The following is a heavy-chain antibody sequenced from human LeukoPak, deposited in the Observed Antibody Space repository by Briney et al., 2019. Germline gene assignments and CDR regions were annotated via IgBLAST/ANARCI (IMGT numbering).Heavy chain of an antibody. CDR2: IYYSGST. CDR3: ARGFRGYSFGGGFYFDY. J-gene: IGHJ4*02. CDR1: GGSVSSGTYY. Sequence: SETLSLTCTVSGGSVSSGTYYWSWIRQPPGKGLEWIGYIYYSGSTYYNPSLKSRVTISVDTSKNQFSLKLSSVTAADTAVYYCARGFRGYSFGGGFYFDYWGQGTLVTVSS. V-gene: IGHV4-61*01. D-gene: IGHD5-18*01.